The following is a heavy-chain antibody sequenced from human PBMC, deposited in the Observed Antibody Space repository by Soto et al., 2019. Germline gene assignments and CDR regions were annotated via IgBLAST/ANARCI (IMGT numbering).Heavy chain of an antibody. CDR1: GYTFTSYA. CDR2: INAGNGNT. CDR3: ARETENTGYSSGWYAFDI. V-gene: IGHV1-3*01. J-gene: IGHJ3*02. D-gene: IGHD6-19*01. Sequence: ASVKVSCKASGYTFTSYAMHWVRQAPGQRLEWMGWINAGNGNTKYSQKVQGRVTITRDTSASTAYMELSSLRSEDTAVYYCARETENTGYSSGWYAFDIWGQGTMVTVSS.